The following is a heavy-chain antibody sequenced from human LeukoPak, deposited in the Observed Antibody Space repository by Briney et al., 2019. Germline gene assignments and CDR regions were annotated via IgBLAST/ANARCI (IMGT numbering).Heavy chain of an antibody. V-gene: IGHV3-48*03. CDR2: ISSSGSTI. Sequence: PGGSLRLSCAASGFTFSSYEMNWVRQAPGKGLEWVPYISSSGSTIYYADSVKGRFTISRDNAKNSLYLQMNSLRAEDTAVYYCARERNYYDSSGYESYWGQGTLVTVPS. J-gene: IGHJ4*02. CDR3: ARERNYYDSSGYESY. D-gene: IGHD3-22*01. CDR1: GFTFSSYE.